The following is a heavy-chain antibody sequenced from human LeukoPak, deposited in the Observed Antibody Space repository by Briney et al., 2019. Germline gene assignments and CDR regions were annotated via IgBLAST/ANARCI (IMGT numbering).Heavy chain of an antibody. CDR2: ILSSGTSI. Sequence: GGSLRLSCAGSGFTFSSYGMNWVRQAPGKGLEWVSFILSSGTSIYYADSVKGRFTISRDNSKNTLCLQMNSLRAEDTAVYYCAKDFGVVVVHWGQGTLVTVSS. V-gene: IGHV3-48*01. J-gene: IGHJ4*02. D-gene: IGHD3-22*01. CDR1: GFTFSSYG. CDR3: AKDFGVVVVH.